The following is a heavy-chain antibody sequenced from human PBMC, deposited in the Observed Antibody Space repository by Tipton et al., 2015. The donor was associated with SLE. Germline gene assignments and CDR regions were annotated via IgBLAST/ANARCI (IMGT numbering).Heavy chain of an antibody. D-gene: IGHD2-8*01. CDR1: GGSVSSGSYY. J-gene: IGHJ4*02. Sequence: TLSLTCTVSGGSVSSGSYYWAWIRQPSGKGPEWIGTIYYSGSTYYYPSLKSRITISLDTSKNQFSLEVRSVTAADTAVYYCVRLRSKVLIDYWGQGTLVTVSS. V-gene: IGHV4-39*07. CDR3: VRLRSKVLIDY. CDR2: IYYSGST.